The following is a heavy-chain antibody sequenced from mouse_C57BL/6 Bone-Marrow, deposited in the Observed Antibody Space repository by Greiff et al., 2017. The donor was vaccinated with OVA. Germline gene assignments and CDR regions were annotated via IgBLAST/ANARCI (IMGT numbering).Heavy chain of an antibody. Sequence: QVQLQQPGAELVMPGASVKLSCKASGYTFTSYWMHWVKQRPGQGLEWIGEIDPSDSYTNYNQKFKGKSTLTVDKSSSTAYMQLSSLTSEDSAVYYCAREGYDYDGRGYAMDYWGQGTSVTVSS. J-gene: IGHJ4*01. CDR1: GYTFTSYW. CDR3: AREGYDYDGRGYAMDY. D-gene: IGHD2-4*01. CDR2: IDPSDSYT. V-gene: IGHV1-69*01.